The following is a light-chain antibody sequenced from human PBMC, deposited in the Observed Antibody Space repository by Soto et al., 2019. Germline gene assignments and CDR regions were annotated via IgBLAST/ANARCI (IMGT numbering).Light chain of an antibody. CDR3: HHYET. Sequence: EIVLTQSPGTLSLSPGDRATLSCRASQSVSRSYLGWYQQKPGQAPRLLMYGASIRAAGVPDRFSGSGSGTEFTLTISRLELEDFTVYYCHHYETFGQGTKVEIK. J-gene: IGKJ1*01. CDR2: GAS. CDR1: QSVSRSY. V-gene: IGKV3-20*01.